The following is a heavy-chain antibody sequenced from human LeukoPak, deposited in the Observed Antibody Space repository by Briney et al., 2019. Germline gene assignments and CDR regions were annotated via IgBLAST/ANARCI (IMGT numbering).Heavy chain of an antibody. D-gene: IGHD2-15*01. J-gene: IGHJ4*02. Sequence: PSETLSLTCAVYGGSFSGYYWSRIRQPPGKGLEWIGEINHSGSTNYNPSLKSRVTISVDTSKNQFSLKLSSVTAADTAVYYCATGYCSGGSCYLPFDYWGQGTLVTVSS. CDR2: INHSGST. CDR3: ATGYCSGGSCYLPFDY. V-gene: IGHV4-34*01. CDR1: GGSFSGYY.